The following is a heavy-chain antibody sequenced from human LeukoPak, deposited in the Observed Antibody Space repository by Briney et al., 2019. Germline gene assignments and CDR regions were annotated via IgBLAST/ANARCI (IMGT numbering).Heavy chain of an antibody. V-gene: IGHV4-59*01. D-gene: IGHD2-2*01. CDR3: ARDSKYCSSTSCYSPGMDV. Sequence: SETLSLTCTVSGGSISSYYWSWIRQPPGKGLEWIGYIYYSGSTNYNPSLKSRVTISVDTSKNQFSLKLSSVTAADPAVYYCARDSKYCSSTSCYSPGMDVWGKGTTATVSS. J-gene: IGHJ6*04. CDR1: GGSISSYY. CDR2: IYYSGST.